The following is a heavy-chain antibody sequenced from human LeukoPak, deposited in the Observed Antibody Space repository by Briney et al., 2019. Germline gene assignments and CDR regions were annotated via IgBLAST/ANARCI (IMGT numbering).Heavy chain of an antibody. CDR1: GGSVSSNSAV. J-gene: IGHJ3*02. Sequence: SQTLSLTCAISGGSVSSNSAVWNWIRQSPSRGLEWLGRTYYKSKWYNDYAVSVKSRITINPDTSKNQFPLQLNSLTPEDTAVYYCARVSSPWSPRDAFDIWGQGTMVTVSS. V-gene: IGHV6-1*01. D-gene: IGHD1-26*01. CDR3: ARVSSPWSPRDAFDI. CDR2: TYYKSKWYN.